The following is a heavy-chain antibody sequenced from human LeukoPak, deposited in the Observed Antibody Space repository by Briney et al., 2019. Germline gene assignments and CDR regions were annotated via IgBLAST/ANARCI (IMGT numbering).Heavy chain of an antibody. D-gene: IGHD1-14*01. V-gene: IGHV5-10-1*01. CDR1: GYSFTDYW. Sequence: GESLKISCEGSGYSFTDYWISWVRQMPGRGLDWMGRIDPSASQTNYNPSFRGHVTISVDKSISSVYLQWSSLQASDTAIYYYARRNRDKAISLDLWGRGTVVTVSS. J-gene: IGHJ2*01. CDR2: IDPSASQT. CDR3: ARRNRDKAISLDL.